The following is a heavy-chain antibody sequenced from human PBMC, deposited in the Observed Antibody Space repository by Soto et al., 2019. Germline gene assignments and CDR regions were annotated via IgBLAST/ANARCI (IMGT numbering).Heavy chain of an antibody. CDR3: AHGLTGFGVVSGGCWFDP. D-gene: IGHD3-3*01. CDR2: IYWNDDK. Sequence: QITLKESGPTLVKPTQTLTLTCTFSGFSLSTSGVGVGWIRQPPGKALEGLALIYWNDDKRYSPSLKSRLTITQDTSKNQVVLTMTNMDPVDTATYYCAHGLTGFGVVSGGCWFDPLGQGTLVIVSS. J-gene: IGHJ5*02. CDR1: GFSLSTSGVG. V-gene: IGHV2-5*01.